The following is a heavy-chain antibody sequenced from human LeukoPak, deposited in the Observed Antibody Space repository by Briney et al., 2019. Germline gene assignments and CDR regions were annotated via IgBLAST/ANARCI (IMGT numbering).Heavy chain of an antibody. V-gene: IGHV1-18*01. Sequence: ASGKVSCKASGYTFTSYGISWVRQAPGQGLELMGLISAYNGNTNYAQKLQGRGTMTTDTSTSTAYMELRSLRSAATAVYYCARALLVSNWLYYYDSSGYYLDYWGQGTLVTVSS. CDR2: ISAYNGNT. CDR3: ARALLVSNWLYYYDSSGYYLDY. J-gene: IGHJ4*02. D-gene: IGHD3-22*01. CDR1: GYTFTSYG.